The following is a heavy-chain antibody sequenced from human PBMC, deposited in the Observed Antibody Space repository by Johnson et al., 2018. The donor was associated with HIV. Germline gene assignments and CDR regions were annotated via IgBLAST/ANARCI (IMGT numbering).Heavy chain of an antibody. V-gene: IGHV3-13*01. CDR2: IGTAGDT. J-gene: IGHJ3*02. CDR1: GFTFNSYD. CDR3: TRSKPRYYDVGPRGAFDI. D-gene: IGHD3-22*01. Sequence: EVHLVESGGGLVQPGGSLRLSCAASGFTFNSYDMHWVRQPTGKGLEWVSGIGTAGDTNYSGSVKGRFIISRENAKNSLYLQMNSLGAGDTAVYYCTRSKPRYYDVGPRGAFDIWGQGTVVAVSS.